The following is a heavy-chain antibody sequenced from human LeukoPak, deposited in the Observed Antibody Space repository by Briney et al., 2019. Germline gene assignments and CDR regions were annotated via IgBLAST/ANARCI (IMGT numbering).Heavy chain of an antibody. D-gene: IGHD1-7*01. J-gene: IGHJ4*02. Sequence: GGSLRLSCVGSGFTFSNYWMNWVRQAPGKGLEWVANIKGSDKGHVDSVKGRFSVSRDDARNSLYLQMDSLRAEDTAVYYCARDVDWNYDLWGQGTAVRVSS. V-gene: IGHV3-7*01. CDR2: IKGSDK. CDR1: GFTFSNYW. CDR3: ARDVDWNYDL.